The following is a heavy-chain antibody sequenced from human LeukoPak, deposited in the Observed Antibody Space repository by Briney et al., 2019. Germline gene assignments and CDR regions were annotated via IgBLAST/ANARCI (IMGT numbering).Heavy chain of an antibody. V-gene: IGHV3-30-3*01. CDR3: ARDPTQRWLQWGYFDY. D-gene: IGHD5-24*01. Sequence: GGSLRLSCAASGFTFSSYAMHWARQAPGKGLEWVAVISYDGSNKYYADSVKGRFTISRDNSKNTLYLQMNSLRAEDTAVYYCARDPTQRWLQWGYFDYWGQGTLVTVSS. J-gene: IGHJ4*02. CDR1: GFTFSSYA. CDR2: ISYDGSNK.